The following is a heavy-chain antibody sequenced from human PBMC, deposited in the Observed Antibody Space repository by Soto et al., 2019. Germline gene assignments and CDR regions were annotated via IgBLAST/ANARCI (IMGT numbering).Heavy chain of an antibody. Sequence: QVQLVQSGAEVKKPGASVKVSCKASGYTFTSYAMHWVRQAPGQRLEWMGWINAGNGNTKYSQKFQGRVTITRDTSASTAYMELSSLRSEDTAVYYCARKREQTGDAFDIWGQGTMVTVSS. J-gene: IGHJ3*02. CDR1: GYTFTSYA. D-gene: IGHD1-26*01. CDR3: ARKREQTGDAFDI. V-gene: IGHV1-3*01. CDR2: INAGNGNT.